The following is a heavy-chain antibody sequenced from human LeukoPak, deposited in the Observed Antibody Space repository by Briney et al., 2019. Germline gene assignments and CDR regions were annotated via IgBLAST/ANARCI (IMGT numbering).Heavy chain of an antibody. CDR3: ARDRSPGGGATHFDN. V-gene: IGHV3-7*01. CDR1: RFTFSTYW. CDR2: IKQDGSEK. Sequence: GGSLRLSCAASRFTFSTYWMSWVRQAPGKGLEWVAHIKQDGSEKYYVDSVKGRFTISRDNAKNSLYLQMNSLRAEDTAVYYCARDRSPGGGATHFDNWGQGTLVTVSS. J-gene: IGHJ4*02. D-gene: IGHD1-26*01.